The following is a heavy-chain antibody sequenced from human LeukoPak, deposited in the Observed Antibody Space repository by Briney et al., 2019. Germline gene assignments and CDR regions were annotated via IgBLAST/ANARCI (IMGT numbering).Heavy chain of an antibody. CDR2: INPNSGGT. V-gene: IGHV1-2*02. CDR1: GYTFTGYY. D-gene: IGHD6-13*01. CDR3: AREAPAAGGPGRGYYYYMDV. J-gene: IGHJ6*03. Sequence: AAVKVSCKASGYTFTGYYMHWVRQAPGQGLEWMGWINPNSGGTNYAQKFQGRVTMTRDTSISTAYMELSRLRSDDTAVYYCAREAPAAGGPGRGYYYYMDVWGKGTTVTVSS.